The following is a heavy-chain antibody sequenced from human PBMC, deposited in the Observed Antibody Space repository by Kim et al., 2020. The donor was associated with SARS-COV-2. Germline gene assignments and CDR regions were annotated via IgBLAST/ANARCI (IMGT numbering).Heavy chain of an antibody. J-gene: IGHJ4*02. CDR1: GFTFSGYG. Sequence: GGSLRLSCAASGFTFSGYGMHWVRQVPGKGLEWVAVIWYDGSNKYYADSVKGRFTISRDNSKNTLYLQMNSLRAEDTAVYFCARVPFEGYLDYWGQGTLVTVSP. D-gene: IGHD3-9*01. CDR2: IWYDGSNK. CDR3: ARVPFEGYLDY. V-gene: IGHV3-33*01.